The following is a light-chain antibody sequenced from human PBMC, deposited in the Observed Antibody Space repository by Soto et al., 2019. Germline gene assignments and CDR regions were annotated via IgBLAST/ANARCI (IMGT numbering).Light chain of an antibody. CDR2: EVN. Sequence: QSALTQPPSVSGSPGQSITISCTGSSSDVGSYNLVSWYQQHPGKAPKLMIYEVNKRPSGLSNRFSGSKSANTASLTISGLQAEDEADYYCFSYAGSSTAGVFGTGTKSPS. CDR1: SSDVGSYNL. CDR3: FSYAGSSTAGV. V-gene: IGLV2-23*02. J-gene: IGLJ1*01.